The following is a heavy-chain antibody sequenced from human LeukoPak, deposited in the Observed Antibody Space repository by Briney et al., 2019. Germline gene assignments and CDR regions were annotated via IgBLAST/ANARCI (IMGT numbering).Heavy chain of an antibody. CDR2: ISGSGGST. V-gene: IGHV3-23*01. CDR1: GFTFSSYA. Sequence: PGGSLRLSCAASGFTFSSYAMSWVRQAPGKGLEWVSAISGSGGSTYYADSVKGRFTISRDNSKNTLYLQMNSLRAEDTAVYYCAKAGGRYCSGGSCYSVWGQGTTVTVSS. J-gene: IGHJ6*02. D-gene: IGHD2-15*01. CDR3: AKAGGRYCSGGSCYSV.